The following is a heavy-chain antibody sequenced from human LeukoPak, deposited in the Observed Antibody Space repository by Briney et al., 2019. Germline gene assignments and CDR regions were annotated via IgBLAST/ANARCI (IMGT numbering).Heavy chain of an antibody. V-gene: IGHV4-38-2*02. CDR1: GYSIRSGFY. CDR2: IYHSGIT. Sequence: RPSETLSLTCTVSGYSIRSGFYWGWIRQPPGKGLEWIGNIYHSGITYYTPSLKSRVTISVDTSKNQFYLKLSSVTAADTAVYYCARAVGYFDWLPLFDYWGQGTLVTVSS. D-gene: IGHD3-9*01. CDR3: ARAVGYFDWLPLFDY. J-gene: IGHJ4*02.